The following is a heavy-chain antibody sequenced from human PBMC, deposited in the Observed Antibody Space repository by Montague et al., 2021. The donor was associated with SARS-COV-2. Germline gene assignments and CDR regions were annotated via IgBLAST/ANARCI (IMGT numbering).Heavy chain of an antibody. J-gene: IGHJ4*02. CDR1: GGSFSGYY. CDR2: IYYSGTT. D-gene: IGHD3-10*01. CDR3: ARHVRSLMVRGPDLDY. V-gene: IGHV4-39*01. Sequence: SETLSLTCVVYGGSFSGYYWGWIRQPPGKGLEWIGSIYYSGTTYYNPSLKSRVTISVDTSKNQFSLKLSSVTAADTAVYYCARHVRSLMVRGPDLDYWGQGTLVTGSS.